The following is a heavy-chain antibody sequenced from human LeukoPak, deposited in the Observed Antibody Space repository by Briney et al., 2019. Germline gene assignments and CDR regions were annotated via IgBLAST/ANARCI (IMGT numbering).Heavy chain of an antibody. CDR3: ARGPILYGGNSGSLND. CDR1: GYTFTGYY. J-gene: IGHJ4*02. V-gene: IGHV1-2*02. CDR2: INPNSGGT. Sequence: ASVNVSCTASGYTFTGYYMHWVRQAPGQGLEWMGWINPNSGGTNYAQKFQGRVTMTRDTSISTACMELSSLRSDDTAVYYCARGPILYGGNSGSLNDWGQGTLVTVSS. D-gene: IGHD4-23*01.